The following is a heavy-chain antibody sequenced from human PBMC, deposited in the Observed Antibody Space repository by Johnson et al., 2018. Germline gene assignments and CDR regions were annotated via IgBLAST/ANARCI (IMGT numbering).Heavy chain of an antibody. CDR3: AGSPRGDSGYDLYGMDV. V-gene: IGHV3-53*01. CDR1: GFTVSSNY. CDR2: IYSGGST. J-gene: IGHJ6*02. D-gene: IGHD5-12*01. Sequence: VQLVQSGGGLVQPGGSLRLSCAASGFTVSSNYMSWVRQAPGKGLEWVSVIYSGGSTYYADSVKGRFTISGDNSKNTLYLQMNSLRAEATAVYYGAGSPRGDSGYDLYGMDVWGQGTTVTVSS.